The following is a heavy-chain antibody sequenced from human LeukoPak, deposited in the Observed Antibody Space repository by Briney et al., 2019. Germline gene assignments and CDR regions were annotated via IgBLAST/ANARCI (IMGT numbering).Heavy chain of an antibody. D-gene: IGHD4-23*01. J-gene: IGHJ4*02. CDR2: IIPILGIA. CDR1: GGTFSSYA. V-gene: IGHV1-69*04. Sequence: SVKVSCKASGGTFSSYAISWVRQAPGQGLEWMGRIIPILGIANYAQKFQGRVTITADKSTSTAYMELSSLRSEDTAVYYCARAYYGGNSVRGFRFDYWGQGTLVTVSS. CDR3: ARAYYGGNSVRGFRFDY.